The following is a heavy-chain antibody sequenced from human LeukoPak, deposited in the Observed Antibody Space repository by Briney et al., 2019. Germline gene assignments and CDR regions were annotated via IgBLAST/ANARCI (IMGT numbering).Heavy chain of an antibody. Sequence: ASVKVSCKASGYTFTSYGISWARQAPGQGLEWMGWISAYNGNTNYAQKLQGRVTMTTDTSTSTAYMELRSLRSDDTAVYYCARAAPPYSSGWYLNYYYYMDVWGKGTTVTISS. J-gene: IGHJ6*03. D-gene: IGHD6-19*01. CDR2: ISAYNGNT. CDR1: GYTFTSYG. CDR3: ARAAPPYSSGWYLNYYYYMDV. V-gene: IGHV1-18*01.